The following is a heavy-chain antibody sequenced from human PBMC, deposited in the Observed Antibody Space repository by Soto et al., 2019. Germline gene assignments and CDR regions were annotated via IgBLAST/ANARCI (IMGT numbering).Heavy chain of an antibody. CDR2: IMPVFPTP. CDR1: GGTFRTSA. J-gene: IGHJ6*02. Sequence: QVQLVQSGAEVKKPGSSVRVSCKTSGGTFRTSAISWVRQAPGQGLEWMGGIMPVFPTPDYAQKFQGRVTTTADESTSTVYVELSSLRSEDTAFYYSAQHKDRQQLGVNYYYLLAAWGQATTVTVSS. D-gene: IGHD3-3*02. CDR3: AQHKDRQQLGVNYYYLLAA. V-gene: IGHV1-69*12.